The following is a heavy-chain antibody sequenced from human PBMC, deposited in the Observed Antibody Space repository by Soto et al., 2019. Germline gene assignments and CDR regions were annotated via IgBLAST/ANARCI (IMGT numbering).Heavy chain of an antibody. CDR1: GGSISSSSYY. CDR3: ATQGPYYDILTGYSGYYYYYGMDV. J-gene: IGHJ6*02. CDR2: IYYSGST. Sequence: PSETLSLTCTVSGGSISSSSYYWGWICQPPGKGLEWIGSIYYSGSTYYNPSLKSRVTISVDTSKNQFSLKLSSVTAADTSVYYCATQGPYYDILTGYSGYYYYYGMDVWGQGTTVTVSS. V-gene: IGHV4-39*01. D-gene: IGHD3-9*01.